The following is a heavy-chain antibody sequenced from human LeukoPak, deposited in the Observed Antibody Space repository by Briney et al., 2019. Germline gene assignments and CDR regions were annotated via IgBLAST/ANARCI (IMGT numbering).Heavy chain of an antibody. J-gene: IGHJ4*02. CDR2: INHRGST. CDR1: GGSFSGYY. V-gene: IGHV4-34*01. Sequence: SETLSLTCAVYGGSFSGYYWSWIRQPPGKGLEWIGEINHRGSTNYNPSLKSRVTISVDTSKNQFSLKLSSVTAADTAVYYCAGAGAARLGYWGQGTLVPSPQ. CDR3: AGAGAARLGY. D-gene: IGHD6-6*01.